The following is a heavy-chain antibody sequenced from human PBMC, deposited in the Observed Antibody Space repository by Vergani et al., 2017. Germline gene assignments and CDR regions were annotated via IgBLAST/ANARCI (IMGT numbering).Heavy chain of an antibody. V-gene: IGHV3-33*01. J-gene: IGHJ3*02. CDR1: GFTFSSYG. Sequence: VQLVESGGGVVQPGRSLRLSCAASGFTFSSYGMHWVRQAPGKGLEWVAVIWYDGSNKDYADSVKGRFTISRDNSKNTLYLQMNSLRAEDTAVYYCARVRGGVYGSGWYDDAFDIWGQGTMVTVSS. D-gene: IGHD6-13*01. CDR2: IWYDGSNK. CDR3: ARVRGGVYGSGWYDDAFDI.